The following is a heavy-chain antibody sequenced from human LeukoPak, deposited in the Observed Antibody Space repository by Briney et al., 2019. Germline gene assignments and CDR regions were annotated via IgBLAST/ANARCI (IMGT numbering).Heavy chain of an antibody. J-gene: IGHJ6*02. CDR2: IYSSGST. CDR3: ARHRGTKDPYYYNGLDV. Sequence: PGGSLRLSCAASGFTFSSYSMNWIRQPPGKGLEWIGTIYSSGSTYYSPSLQSRVTISVDTPNNQFSLRLNSVTAADTALYYCARHRGTKDPYYYNGLDVWGQGTTVTVSS. CDR1: GFTFSSYS. D-gene: IGHD1-14*01. V-gene: IGHV4-59*08.